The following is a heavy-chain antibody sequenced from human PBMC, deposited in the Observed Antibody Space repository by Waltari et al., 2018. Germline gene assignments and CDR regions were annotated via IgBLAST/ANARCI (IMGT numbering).Heavy chain of an antibody. J-gene: IGHJ6*02. Sequence: QVQLVQSGAEVKKPGSSVKVSCKASGGTFSSYAISWVRQAPGQGLEWMGRIIPIFGTANYAQKFQGRVTITADKSTSTAYMELSSLRSEDTAVYYCARDISARGYYYYGMDVWGQGTTVTVSS. V-gene: IGHV1-69*08. CDR1: GGTFSSYA. D-gene: IGHD3-10*01. CDR3: ARDISARGYYYYGMDV. CDR2: IIPIFGTA.